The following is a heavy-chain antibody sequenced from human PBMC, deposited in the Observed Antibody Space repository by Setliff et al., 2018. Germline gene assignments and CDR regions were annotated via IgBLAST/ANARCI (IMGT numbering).Heavy chain of an antibody. CDR1: GDSISSRRNY. V-gene: IGHV4-61*09. CDR2: IYTSWST. J-gene: IGHJ6*03. CDR3: ARMSGFQYMDV. D-gene: IGHD3-3*01. Sequence: SETLSLTCTVSGDSISSRRNYWGWFRQPAGKELEWIGQIYTSWSTNYNPSLKSRATLSIDASKRQFSLKLTSVTAADTAVYYCARMSGFQYMDVWGKGTTVTVSS.